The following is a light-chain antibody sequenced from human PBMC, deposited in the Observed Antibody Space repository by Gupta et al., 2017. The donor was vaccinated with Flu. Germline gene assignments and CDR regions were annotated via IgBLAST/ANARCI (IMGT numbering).Light chain of an antibody. V-gene: IGKV1-39*01. CDR2: AAS. CDR3: QQSYGTFPT. CDR1: QSISTY. J-gene: IGKJ4*01. Sequence: DIPMTQSPASLSSSVGDRVTITCRASQSISTYVNWYQQKPGKAPKLLIYAASSLQSGVPLRFSGSGSGTEFTFTISSLQPEDVAIYYCQQSYGTFPTFGGGTKVEIK.